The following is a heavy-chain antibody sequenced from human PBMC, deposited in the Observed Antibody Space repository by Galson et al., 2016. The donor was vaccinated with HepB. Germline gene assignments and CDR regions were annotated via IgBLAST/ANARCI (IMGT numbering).Heavy chain of an antibody. Sequence: SLRLPCAASGSTSSIYAMTWVRQAPGKGLEWVSAISGSGTTYYADSVMGRFTISRDNSKHTLHLQMNSLRAEDTAVYYCVKDTYGSFDPWGQGALVTVSP. CDR1: GSTSSIYA. CDR3: VKDTYGSFDP. D-gene: IGHD3-10*01. J-gene: IGHJ5*02. V-gene: IGHV3-23*01. CDR2: ISGSGTT.